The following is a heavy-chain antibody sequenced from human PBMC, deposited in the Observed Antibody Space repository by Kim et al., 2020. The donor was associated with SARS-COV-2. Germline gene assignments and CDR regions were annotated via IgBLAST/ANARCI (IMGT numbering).Heavy chain of an antibody. V-gene: IGHV3-11*04. Sequence: IHDATSVWGRFTISRDNANNSVFQQLSSLRAEDTAVYYCARAEAAPDAYDLWGQGTLVTVSS. J-gene: IGHJ5*02. CDR2: I. CDR3: ARAEAAPDAYDL. D-gene: IGHD6-13*01.